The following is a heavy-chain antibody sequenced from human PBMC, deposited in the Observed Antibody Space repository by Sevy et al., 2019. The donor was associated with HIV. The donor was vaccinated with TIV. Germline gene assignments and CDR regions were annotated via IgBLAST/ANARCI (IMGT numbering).Heavy chain of an antibody. Sequence: GGSLRLSCAASGFTFRTYSMNWVRQAPGKGLEWLSSIRDDSRYIYYSDSVKGRFTISRANAKNLLYLQMNNLRVEDTDIYYCARDFTIFGVVSGIDYWGQGTLVTVSS. CDR1: GFTFRTYS. CDR2: IRDDSRYI. V-gene: IGHV3-21*04. D-gene: IGHD3-3*01. CDR3: ARDFTIFGVVSGIDY. J-gene: IGHJ4*02.